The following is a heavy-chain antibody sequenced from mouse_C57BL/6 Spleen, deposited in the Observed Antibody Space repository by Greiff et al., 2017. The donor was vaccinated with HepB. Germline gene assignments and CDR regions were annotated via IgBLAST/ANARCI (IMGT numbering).Heavy chain of an antibody. CDR2: ISSGGDYI. V-gene: IGHV5-9-1*02. J-gene: IGHJ3*01. Sequence: EVKLVESGEGLVKPGGSLKLSCAASGFTFSSYAMSWVRQTPEKRLEWVAYISSGGDYIYYADTVKGRFTISRDNARNTLYLQMSSLKSEDTAMYYCTRVLYYYGSSWFAYWGQGTLVTVSA. CDR1: GFTFSSYA. CDR3: TRVLYYYGSSWFAY. D-gene: IGHD1-1*01.